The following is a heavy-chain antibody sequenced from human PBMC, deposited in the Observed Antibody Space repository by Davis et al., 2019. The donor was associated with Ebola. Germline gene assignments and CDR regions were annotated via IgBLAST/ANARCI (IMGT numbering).Heavy chain of an antibody. CDR2: IYYSGNT. V-gene: IGHV4-39*02. D-gene: IGHD2-2*01. CDR1: GGSVSRSTYY. Sequence: GSLRLSCTVSGGSVSRSTYYWGWIRQPPGKGLEWIGSIYYSGNTYYNPSLKSRITVSVDTTQNHFSLNLNSVTAADTAVYYCARGKVVFDSWGQGTLVTVSS. CDR3: ARGKVVFDS. J-gene: IGHJ4*02.